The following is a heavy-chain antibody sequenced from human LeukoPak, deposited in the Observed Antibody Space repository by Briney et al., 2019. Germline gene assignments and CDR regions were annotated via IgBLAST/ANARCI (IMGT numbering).Heavy chain of an antibody. J-gene: IGHJ4*02. CDR2: IYPGDSDS. Sequence: GESLQISCTGSGYTFTSYWIGWVRQMPGKGLEWMGIIYPGDSDSRYSPSFQGQVTISVDKSISTAYLHWSSLKASDTAMYYCARLKGAAAALYFFDYWGQGTLVTVSS. V-gene: IGHV5-51*01. D-gene: IGHD6-13*01. CDR1: GYTFTSYW. CDR3: ARLKGAAAALYFFDY.